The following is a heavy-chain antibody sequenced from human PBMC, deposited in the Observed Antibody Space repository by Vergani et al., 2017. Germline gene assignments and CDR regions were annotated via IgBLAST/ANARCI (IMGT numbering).Heavy chain of an antibody. CDR1: GFTFSSYA. D-gene: IGHD5-12*01. CDR2: ISYDGSNK. CDR3: ARDRRAHSGYDMDD. V-gene: IGHV3-30-3*01. J-gene: IGHJ4*02. Sequence: QVQLVESGGGVVQPGRSLRLSCAASGFTFSSYAMHWVRQAPGKGLEWVAVISYDGSNKYYADSVKGRFTISRDNSKNTLYLQMNSLRAEDTAVYYCARDRRAHSGYDMDDWGQGTLVTVSS.